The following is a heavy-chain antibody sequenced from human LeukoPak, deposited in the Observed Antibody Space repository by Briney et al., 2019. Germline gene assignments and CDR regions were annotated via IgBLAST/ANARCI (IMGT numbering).Heavy chain of an antibody. V-gene: IGHV3-15*07. CDR2: SKRRSDGGTP. CDR3: TTDTRRIDTFA. CDR1: GFSFNDAW. J-gene: IGHJ4*02. D-gene: IGHD2-2*01. Sequence: GGSLRLSCAASGFSFNDAWMNWVRQAPGKGLEWVGRSKRRSDGGTPDYAAPVQGRFTISRDESKNTLYLQMNSLKTGNTAVYYCTTDTRRIDTFAWGQGTLVTVAA.